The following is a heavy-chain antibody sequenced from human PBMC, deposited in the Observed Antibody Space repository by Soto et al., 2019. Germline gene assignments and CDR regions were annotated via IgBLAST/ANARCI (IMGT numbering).Heavy chain of an antibody. V-gene: IGHV4-59*08. CDR1: SGPSSSHN. D-gene: IGHD1-1*01. CDR2: VYYSGGT. CDR3: VRRGIWNLHGLVDV. Sequence: QVQLQQSGPGLVKPSETLSLTCTVSSGPSSSHNWGWIRQPPGRGLEWIGYVYYSGGTSYNPSLKGRGPISADTSTNHISLTLSSVTAADTAVYYCVRRGIWNLHGLVDVWGQGTTVSVSS. J-gene: IGHJ6*02.